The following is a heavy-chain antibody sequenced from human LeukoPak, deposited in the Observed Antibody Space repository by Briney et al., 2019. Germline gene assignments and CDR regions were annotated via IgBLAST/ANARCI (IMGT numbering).Heavy chain of an antibody. CDR2: INPSGGST. V-gene: IGHV1-46*01. CDR1: GYTFTSYY. CDR3: ARVFDGYTVDY. J-gene: IGHJ4*02. Sequence: GASVKVSCKASGYTFTSYYMHWVRQAPGQGLEWMGIINPSGGSTSYAQKFQDRVTMTRDMSTSTVYMELSSLRAEDTAVYYCARVFDGYTVDYWGQGTLVTVSS. D-gene: IGHD5-24*01.